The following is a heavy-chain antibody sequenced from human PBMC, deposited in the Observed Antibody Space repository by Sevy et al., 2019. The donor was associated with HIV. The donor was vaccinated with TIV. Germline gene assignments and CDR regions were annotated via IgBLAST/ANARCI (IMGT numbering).Heavy chain of an antibody. CDR2: IYYTGRT. V-gene: IGHV4-59*01. J-gene: IGHJ5*02. CDR1: GDSISPYY. CDR3: ARGGTLFGVALGDWFDP. Sequence: SETLSLTCSVSGDSISPYYWNWIRQSPGKGLEWIGSIYYTGRTNYSPSLQSRVTLSIDTSKKQFSLTLTSVTAADTALYYCARGGTLFGVALGDWFDPWGPGTPVTVSS. D-gene: IGHD3-3*01.